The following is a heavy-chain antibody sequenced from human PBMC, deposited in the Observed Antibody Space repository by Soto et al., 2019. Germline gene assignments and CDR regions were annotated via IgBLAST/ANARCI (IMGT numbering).Heavy chain of an antibody. CDR1: GGSVSSGSYY. Sequence: PSETLSLTCTVSGGSVSSGSYYWSWIRQPPGKGLEWIGYIYYSGSTNYNPSLKSRVTISVDTSKNQFSLKLSSVTAADTAVYYCARSEALRYFDGVPDWGQGTLVTVSS. V-gene: IGHV4-61*01. CDR3: ARSEALRYFDGVPD. CDR2: IYYSGST. J-gene: IGHJ4*02. D-gene: IGHD3-9*01.